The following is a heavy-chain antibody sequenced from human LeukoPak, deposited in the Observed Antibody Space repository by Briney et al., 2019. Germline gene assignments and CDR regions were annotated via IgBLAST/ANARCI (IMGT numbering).Heavy chain of an antibody. Sequence: SETLSLTCTVSGGSISSYYWSWIRQPPGKGLEWIGYIYYSGSINYNPSLKSRVTISVDTSKNQFSLKLSSVTAADTAVYYCARQISYYYYMDVWGKGTTVTISS. CDR1: GGSISSYY. V-gene: IGHV4-59*01. CDR3: ARQISYYYYMDV. J-gene: IGHJ6*03. CDR2: IYYSGSI.